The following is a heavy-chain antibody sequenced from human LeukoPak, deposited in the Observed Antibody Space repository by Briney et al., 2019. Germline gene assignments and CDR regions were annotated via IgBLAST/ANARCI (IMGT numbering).Heavy chain of an antibody. CDR1: WCNLSHYS. Sequence: GGSLGLSLEAFWCNLSHYSVNLGRQAPGEGLEWVSSISSSGSFIYYADSVKDRFTISRDNARNSLYLQMNSLRAEDTVVYYCARVATMVRVPLDGMDICGQGTMVSVSS. CDR2: ISSSGSFI. D-gene: IGHD3-10*01. J-gene: IGHJ3*02. CDR3: ARVATMVRVPLDGMDI. V-gene: IGHV3-21*01.